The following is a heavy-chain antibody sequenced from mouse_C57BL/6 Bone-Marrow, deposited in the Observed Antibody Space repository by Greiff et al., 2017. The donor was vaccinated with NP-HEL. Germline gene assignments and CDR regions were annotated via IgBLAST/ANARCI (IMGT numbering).Heavy chain of an antibody. CDR2: IDPENGDT. J-gene: IGHJ2*01. V-gene: IGHV14-4*01. CDR1: GFNIKDDY. Sequence: VQLQQSGAELVRPGASVKLSCTASGFNIKDDYMHWVKQRPEPGLEWIGWIDPENGDTEYASKFQGKATITADTSSNTAYLQLSSLTSEDTAVYYCTTRNWDVDDWGQGTTLTVSS. CDR3: TTRNWDVDD. D-gene: IGHD4-1*01.